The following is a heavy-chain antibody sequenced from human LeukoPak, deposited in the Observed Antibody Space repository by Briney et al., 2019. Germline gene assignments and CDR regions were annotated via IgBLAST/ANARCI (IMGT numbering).Heavy chain of an antibody. J-gene: IGHJ4*02. CDR1: GGSFSGYY. CDR2: INHSGST. CDR3: ARGTRKWGPLDY. V-gene: IGHV4-34*01. Sequence: PSETLSLTCAVYGGSFSGYYWSWVRQPPGKGLEWIGEINHSGSTNYNPSLKSRVTISVDTSKNQFSLKLSSVTAADTAVYYCARGTRKWGPLDYWGQGTLVTVSS. D-gene: IGHD1-14*01.